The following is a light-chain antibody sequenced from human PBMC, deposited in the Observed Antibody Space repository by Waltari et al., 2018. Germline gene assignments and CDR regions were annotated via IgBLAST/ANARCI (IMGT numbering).Light chain of an antibody. Sequence: QSALTQPASVSGSPGQSITISCTGTSSDVGGYNYASWYQQHPGKAPKLMIDDVSKRPSGVSNRFSGSKSGNTASLTISGLQAEDEADYYCCSYAGTSTVVFGGGTKLTVL. CDR1: SSDVGGYNY. CDR3: CSYAGTSTVV. CDR2: DVS. J-gene: IGLJ2*01. V-gene: IGLV2-23*02.